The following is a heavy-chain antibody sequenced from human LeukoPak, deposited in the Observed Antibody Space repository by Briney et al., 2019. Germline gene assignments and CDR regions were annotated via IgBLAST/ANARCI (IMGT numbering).Heavy chain of an antibody. V-gene: IGHV3-53*01. Sequence: GGSLRLSCAASGFTFSSYAMSWVRQAPGKGLEWVSVIYSGGSTYYADSVKGRFTISRDNSKNTLYLQMNSLRAEDTAVYYCARGYSTAMVFDYWGQGTLVTVSS. CDR2: IYSGGST. D-gene: IGHD5-18*01. J-gene: IGHJ4*02. CDR3: ARGYSTAMVFDY. CDR1: GFTFSSYA.